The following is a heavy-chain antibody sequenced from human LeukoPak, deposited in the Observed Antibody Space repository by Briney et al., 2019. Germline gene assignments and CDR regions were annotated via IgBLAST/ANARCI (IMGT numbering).Heavy chain of an antibody. V-gene: IGHV7-4-1*02. CDR3: ARDGEGGIGAAGNDY. CDR1: GYTFTNYA. D-gene: IGHD6-13*01. J-gene: IGHJ4*02. Sequence: ASVKVSCKASGYTFTNYAMNWVRQAPGQGLEWMGWINTNTGNPTYAQGFTGRFVFSLDTSVSTTYLQISSLKAEDTAVYYCARDGEGGIGAAGNDYWRQGTLVTVSS. CDR2: INTNTGNP.